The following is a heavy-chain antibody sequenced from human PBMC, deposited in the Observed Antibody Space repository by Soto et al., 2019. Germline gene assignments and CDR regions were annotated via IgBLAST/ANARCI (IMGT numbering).Heavy chain of an antibody. Sequence: EVQLLESGGGLVQPGGSLRLSCAASGFTFSSYAMSWVRQAPGKGLEWVSAISGSGGSTYYADSVKGRFTISRDNSKNTRYLQMNSLRAEDTAVYYCAKDLLLYNWNDEADYWGQGTLVTVSS. J-gene: IGHJ4*02. V-gene: IGHV3-23*01. CDR2: ISGSGGST. D-gene: IGHD1-20*01. CDR1: GFTFSSYA. CDR3: AKDLLLYNWNDEADY.